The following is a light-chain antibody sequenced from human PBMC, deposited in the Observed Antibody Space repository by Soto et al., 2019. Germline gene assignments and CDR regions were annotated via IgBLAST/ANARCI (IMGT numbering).Light chain of an antibody. CDR1: ESVSSK. CDR2: DAS. J-gene: IGKJ5*01. CDR3: QKCGNWGE. Sequence: EIVMTQSPSTLSVSPGERATLSFRASESVSSKLVWYQKKPGQAPRLLSHDASTRATGIPARFSGSGSGTDFTLSISGLEPEDFAIYYCQKCGNWGEFGQGTRLENK. V-gene: IGKV3-15*01.